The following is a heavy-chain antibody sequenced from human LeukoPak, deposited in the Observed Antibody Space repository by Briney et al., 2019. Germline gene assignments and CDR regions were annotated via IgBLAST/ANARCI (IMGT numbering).Heavy chain of an antibody. CDR3: TSGYRYYYGMDV. Sequence: AGSLKLSCAASGFTFSGSAMHWVRQASGKGLEWVGRIRSKANSYATAYAASVKGRFTISRDDSKNTAYLQMNSLKTEDTAVYYCTSGYRYYYGMDVWGQGTTVTVSS. CDR2: IRSKANSYAT. CDR1: GFTFSGSA. V-gene: IGHV3-73*01. D-gene: IGHD5-18*01. J-gene: IGHJ6*02.